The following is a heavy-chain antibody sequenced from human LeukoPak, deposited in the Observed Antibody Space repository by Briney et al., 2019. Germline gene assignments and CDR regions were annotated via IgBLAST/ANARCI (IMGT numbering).Heavy chain of an antibody. V-gene: IGHV3-21*06. J-gene: IGHJ4*02. D-gene: IGHD6-13*01. Sequence: PGGSLRLSCAASGFTFSSYSMNWVRQAPVKGLEWVSSINSSSSYIYYADSVKGRFTISRDNAKNSLYLQMNSLRAEDTAVYYCARSFGSSWSLDYWGQGTLVTVSS. CDR2: INSSSSYI. CDR3: ARSFGSSWSLDY. CDR1: GFTFSSYS.